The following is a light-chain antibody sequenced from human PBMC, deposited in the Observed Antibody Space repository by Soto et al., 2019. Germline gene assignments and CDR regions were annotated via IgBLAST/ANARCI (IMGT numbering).Light chain of an antibody. Sequence: EIVLTQSPGILSLSPGERATLSCRASLSVSNDFLAWYQQKPGQAPRLLIYGASTRATDVPDRFSGSGSGADFTLSISRLEPEDFAVYYCQQYGSSPPRTFGQGTKVEMK. J-gene: IGKJ1*01. CDR2: GAS. CDR1: LSVSNDF. CDR3: QQYGSSPPRT. V-gene: IGKV3-20*01.